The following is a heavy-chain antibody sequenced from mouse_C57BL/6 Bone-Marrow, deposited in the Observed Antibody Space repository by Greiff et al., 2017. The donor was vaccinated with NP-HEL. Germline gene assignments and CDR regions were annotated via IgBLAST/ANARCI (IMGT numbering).Heavy chain of an antibody. J-gene: IGHJ3*01. D-gene: IGHD1-1*01. Sequence: QVQLQQPGAELVMPGASVKLSCKASGYTFTSYWMHWVKQRPGQGLEWIGEIDPSASYTNYNQKFKGKSTLTVDKSSSTAYMQLSSLTSEDSAVYYCARYGSPFAYWGQGTLVTVSA. CDR2: IDPSASYT. CDR3: ARYGSPFAY. V-gene: IGHV1-69*01. CDR1: GYTFTSYW.